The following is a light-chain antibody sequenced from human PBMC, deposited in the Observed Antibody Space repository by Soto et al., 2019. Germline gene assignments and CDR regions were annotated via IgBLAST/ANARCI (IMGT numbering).Light chain of an antibody. V-gene: IGKV3-15*01. CDR1: QSVRSN. CDR2: GAS. J-gene: IGKJ2*01. CDR3: QQYNDWPPYT. Sequence: EILKTQSPATLSVSPGERATLSCRASQSVRSNLAWYQQKPGQTPRLLIYGASARATGIPARFSGSGSGTEFTLTISSLQSEDFAVYYCQQYNDWPPYTFGQGTKLEIK.